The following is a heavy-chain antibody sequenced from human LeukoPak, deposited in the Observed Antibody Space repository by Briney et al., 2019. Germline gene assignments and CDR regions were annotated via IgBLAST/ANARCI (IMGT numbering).Heavy chain of an antibody. CDR2: ISAYNGNT. J-gene: IGHJ3*02. V-gene: IGHV1-18*01. CDR3: ARVGGYSYGYGDAFDI. CDR1: GGTFSSYA. Sequence: GASVKVSCKASGGTFSSYAISWVRQAPGQGLEWMVWISAYNGNTNYAQKLQGRVTMTTDTSTSTAYMELRSLRSDDTAVYYCARVGGYSYGYGDAFDIWGQGTMVTVSS. D-gene: IGHD5-18*01.